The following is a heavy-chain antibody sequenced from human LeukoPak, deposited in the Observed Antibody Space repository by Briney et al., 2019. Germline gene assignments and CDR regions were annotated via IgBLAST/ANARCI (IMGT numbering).Heavy chain of an antibody. CDR2: IRSKAYGGTT. V-gene: IGHV3-49*03. J-gene: IGHJ4*02. CDR3: TSEGWSYYRPDFDY. Sequence: GGSLRLSCTASGFTFSDYAMSFFRQAPGKGLEWVGFIRSKAYGGTTEYAASVKCRFSITRHDSKSIAYLQMNSLKTEDTAVYYWTSEGWSYYRPDFDYWGEGTLVTVSS. D-gene: IGHD1-26*01. CDR1: GFTFSDYA.